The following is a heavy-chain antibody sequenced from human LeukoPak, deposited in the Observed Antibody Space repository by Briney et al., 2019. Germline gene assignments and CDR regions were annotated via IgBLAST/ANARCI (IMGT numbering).Heavy chain of an antibody. CDR3: ARRGLRYSSSGLDY. J-gene: IGHJ4*02. Sequence: SETLSLTCNVSGASISDYYWGWVRQSPEKGLEWIASLLYSGSTHYNPSLKSRVTISVDTSKNQFSLKLSSVTAADTAVYYCARRGLRYSSSGLDYWGQGTLVTVSS. CDR1: GASISDYY. CDR2: LLYSGST. D-gene: IGHD6-6*01. V-gene: IGHV4-59*12.